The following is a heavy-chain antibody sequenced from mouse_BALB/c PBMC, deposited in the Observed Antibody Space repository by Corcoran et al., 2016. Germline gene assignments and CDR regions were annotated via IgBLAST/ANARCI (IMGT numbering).Heavy chain of an antibody. V-gene: IGHV1-18*01. Sequence: EVLLQQSGPELVKPGTSVKIPCKASGYTFTDYKMDWVKQSHGKSLEWIGDINPRSGGTIYNQTFKGKATLTVDKSSSTAYMELRSLTSEDTAVYYCARWGITTFDYWGQGTTVTVSS. CDR2: INPRSGGT. J-gene: IGHJ2*01. CDR1: GYTFTDYK. D-gene: IGHD1-1*01. CDR3: ARWGITTFDY.